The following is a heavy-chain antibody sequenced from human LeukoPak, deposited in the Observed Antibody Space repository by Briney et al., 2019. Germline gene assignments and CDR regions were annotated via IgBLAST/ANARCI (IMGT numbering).Heavy chain of an antibody. CDR2: IKQDGSEK. V-gene: IGHV3-7*01. CDR1: GFTFSNYW. CDR3: ARGVRTLSSGSDWFDP. Sequence: GGSLRLSCADSGFTFSNYWMSWVRQAPGKGLEWVANIKQDGSEKYYVDSVKGRFTISRDNAKNSLYLQMNSLRAEDTAVYYCARGVRTLSSGSDWFDPWGQGTLVTVSS. D-gene: IGHD3-10*01. J-gene: IGHJ5*02.